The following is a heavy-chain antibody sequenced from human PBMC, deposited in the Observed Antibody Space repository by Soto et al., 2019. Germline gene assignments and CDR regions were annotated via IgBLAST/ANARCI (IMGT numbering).Heavy chain of an antibody. CDR2: IIPIFGTA. V-gene: IGHV1-69*13. D-gene: IGHD5-12*01. J-gene: IGHJ4*02. CDR3: ARSLDIVATNPFDY. CDR1: GGTFSSYA. Sequence: SVKVSCKASGGTFSSYAISWVRQAPGQGLEWMGGIIPIFGTANYAQKFQGRVTITADESTSTAYMELSSLRSEDTAVYYCARSLDIVATNPFDYWGQGTLVTVS.